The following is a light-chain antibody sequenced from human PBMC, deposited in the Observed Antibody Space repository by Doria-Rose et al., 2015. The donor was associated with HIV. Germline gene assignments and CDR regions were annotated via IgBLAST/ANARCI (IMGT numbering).Light chain of an antibody. CDR2: WAS. V-gene: IGKV4-1*01. J-gene: IGKJ3*01. CDR3: QQYYDTPS. CDR1: QSLLYTSKNY. Sequence: DIQVTQSPESLGMSLGERATLNCRSNQSLLYTSKNYLAWYQQKPGQPPKLLIYWASTRQSGVPARFSGSGSGPDFTLTISSLEAEDVAVDYCQQYYDTPSFGPGTTVDIK.